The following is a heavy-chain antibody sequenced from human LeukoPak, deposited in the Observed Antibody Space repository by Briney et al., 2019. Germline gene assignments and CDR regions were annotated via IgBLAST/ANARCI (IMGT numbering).Heavy chain of an antibody. V-gene: IGHV1-2*02. Sequence: GASVKVSCKASGYTFTDYYIHWARQAPGQGLERMGWINPNSGGTNYAQKFQGRVTMTRDTSIATTYMDLSSLISDDTAVYYCARGHDNTGYNYFDYWGQGTLVTVSS. J-gene: IGHJ4*02. D-gene: IGHD3-9*01. CDR2: INPNSGGT. CDR1: GYTFTDYY. CDR3: ARGHDNTGYNYFDY.